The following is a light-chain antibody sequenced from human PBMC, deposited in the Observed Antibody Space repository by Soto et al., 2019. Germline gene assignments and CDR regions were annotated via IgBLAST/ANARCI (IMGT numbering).Light chain of an antibody. J-gene: IGLJ2*01. Sequence: QSVLTQPPSASGSPGQSVTISCTGTSSDVGGYNYVSWYQQHPGKAPKLMLYEVSKRPSGVPDRFSGSKSGNTASLTVSGLQAEDEADYYCSSYAGSNNPVVFGGGTQLTVL. V-gene: IGLV2-8*01. CDR2: EVS. CDR3: SSYAGSNNPVV. CDR1: SSDVGGYNY.